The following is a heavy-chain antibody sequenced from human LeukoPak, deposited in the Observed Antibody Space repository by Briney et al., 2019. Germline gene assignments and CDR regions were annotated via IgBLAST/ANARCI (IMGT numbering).Heavy chain of an antibody. CDR2: ISGSSSNI. Sequence: GGSLRLSCAASEFTFSSYSMNWVRQAPGQGLEWVSYISGSSSNIYYAESVKGRFTISRDNAKSSLYLQMNSLRAEDTAVYYCARPPYYYDSSGYSNWGHGALVTVSS. D-gene: IGHD3-22*01. CDR1: EFTFSSYS. J-gene: IGHJ4*01. CDR3: ARPPYYYDSSGYSN. V-gene: IGHV3-48*04.